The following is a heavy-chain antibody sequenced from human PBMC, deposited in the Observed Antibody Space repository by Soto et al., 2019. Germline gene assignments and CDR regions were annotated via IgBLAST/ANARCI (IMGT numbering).Heavy chain of an antibody. CDR3: ASCRHSPKVY. CDR2: ISSSSRYI. J-gene: IGHJ4*02. Sequence: EVQLVESGGGLVKPGGSLRLSCAASGFTFSSYSMNWVRQAPGKGLEWVSSISSSSRYIYYADSVKGRFTISRDNAKNALNLQMNSLRADDTAVYYCASCRHSPKVYWGQGTLVTVSS. V-gene: IGHV3-21*01. CDR1: GFTFSSYS. D-gene: IGHD6-13*01.